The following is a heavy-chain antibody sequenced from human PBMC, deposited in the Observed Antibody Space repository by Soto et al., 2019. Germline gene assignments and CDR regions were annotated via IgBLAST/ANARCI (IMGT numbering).Heavy chain of an antibody. CDR1: GFSFSDYG. V-gene: IGHV3-30*18. CDR2: TSYDGSKT. D-gene: IGHD3-3*01. J-gene: IGHJ4*02. CDR3: AKPRTIFGVVSRHYFDY. Sequence: QVQLVESGGGVVQPGRSQRLSCAASGFSFSDYGMHWVRQPPGKGLEWVAYTSYDGSKTYYADSVMGRFTISRYNSKNTLFLQMNSLRPEDTAMYYCAKPRTIFGVVSRHYFDYWGQGTLVTVSS.